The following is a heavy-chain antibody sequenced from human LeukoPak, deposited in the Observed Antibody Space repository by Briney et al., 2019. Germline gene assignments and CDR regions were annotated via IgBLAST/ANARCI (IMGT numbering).Heavy chain of an antibody. J-gene: IGHJ4*02. CDR1: GGSISSGGYY. CDR3: ARVGRQQLALGC. D-gene: IGHD6-13*01. CDR2: IYYSGST. Sequence: SETLSLTCTVSGGSISSGGYYWSWIRQHPGKGLEWIGYIYYSGSTYYNPSLKSRVTISVDTSKNQFSVKLSSVTAADTAVYYCARVGRQQLALGCWGQGTLVTVSS. V-gene: IGHV4-31*03.